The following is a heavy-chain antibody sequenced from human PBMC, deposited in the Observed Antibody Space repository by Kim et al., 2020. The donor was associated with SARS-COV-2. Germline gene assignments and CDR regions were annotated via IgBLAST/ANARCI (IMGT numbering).Heavy chain of an antibody. CDR3: ARDDCTSTSCYNY. D-gene: IGHD2-2*02. J-gene: IGHJ4*02. Sequence: AQKTQGRVTMTTDTATSTAYMELRSLRSDDTAVYYCARDDCTSTSCYNYWGQGTLVTVSS. V-gene: IGHV1-18*01.